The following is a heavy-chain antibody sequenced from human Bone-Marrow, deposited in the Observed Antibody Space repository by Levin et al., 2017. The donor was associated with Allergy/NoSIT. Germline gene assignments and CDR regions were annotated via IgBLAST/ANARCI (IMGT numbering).Heavy chain of an antibody. CDR3: AKGGSITSWDN. Sequence: PGGSLRLSCAASGLTFSNYGMSWVRQAPGKGLEWVSSISNSGGITEHADSVKGRFTISRDNSKNTLYLQMNSLRVEDTAVYYCAKGGSITSWDNWGQGTLVTVSS. D-gene: IGHD3-3*02. CDR2: ISNSGGIT. V-gene: IGHV3-23*01. J-gene: IGHJ4*02. CDR1: GLTFSNYG.